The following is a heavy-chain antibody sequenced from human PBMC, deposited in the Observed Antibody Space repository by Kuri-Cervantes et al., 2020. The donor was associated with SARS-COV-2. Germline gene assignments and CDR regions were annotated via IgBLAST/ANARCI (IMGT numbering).Heavy chain of an antibody. CDR2: INHSGST. CDR3: ARHVSGLYDYVWGSAEIDY. J-gene: IGHJ4*01. V-gene: IGHV4-34*01. D-gene: IGHD3-16*01. CDR1: GGSFSGYY. Sequence: SETLSLTCAVYGGSFSGYYWSWIRQPPGKGLEWIGEINHSGSTNYNPSLKSRVTISVDTSKNQFSLKLSSVTAADTAVYYCARHVSGLYDYVWGSAEIDYWGHGTLVTVSS.